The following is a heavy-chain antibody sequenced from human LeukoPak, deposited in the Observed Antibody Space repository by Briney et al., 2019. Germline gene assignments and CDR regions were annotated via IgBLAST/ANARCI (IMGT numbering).Heavy chain of an antibody. CDR1: GYTFTSYG. V-gene: IGHV1-18*01. CDR2: ISAYNGNT. Sequence: GASVKVSCKASGYTFTSYGISWVRQAPGQGLEWMGWISAYNGNTNYAQKLQGRVTMTTDTSTSTAYMELRSLRSDDTAVYYCARDHGRCYSYGCWGNAFDIWGQGTMVTVSS. J-gene: IGHJ3*02. D-gene: IGHD5-18*01. CDR3: ARDHGRCYSYGCWGNAFDI.